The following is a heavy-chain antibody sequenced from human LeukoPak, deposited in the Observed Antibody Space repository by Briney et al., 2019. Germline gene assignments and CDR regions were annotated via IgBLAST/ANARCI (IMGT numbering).Heavy chain of an antibody. V-gene: IGHV4-4*02. J-gene: IGHJ6*03. CDR1: GGSISSSNW. D-gene: IGHD3-10*01. CDR2: IYYSGST. Sequence: SGTLSLTCAVSGGSISSSNWWSWVRQPPGKGLEWIGSIYYSGSTYYNPSLKSRVTISVDTSKNQFSLKLSSVTAADTAVYYCAKSVVRGVAAYYYYYYMDVWGKGTTVTISS. CDR3: AKSVVRGVAAYYYYYYMDV.